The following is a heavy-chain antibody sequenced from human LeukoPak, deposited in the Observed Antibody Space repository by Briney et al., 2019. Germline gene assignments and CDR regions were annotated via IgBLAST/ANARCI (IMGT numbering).Heavy chain of an antibody. CDR3: ASSNGYVWGSS. V-gene: IGHV4-34*01. CDR1: GGSFSGYY. J-gene: IGHJ5*02. CDR2: INHSGST. Sequence: PSETLSLTCAVYGGSFSGYYWSWIRQPPGKGLEWIGEINHSGSTNYNPSLKSRVTISVDTSKNQFSLKLSSVTAADTAAYYCASSNGYVWGSSWGQGTLVTVSS. D-gene: IGHD3-16*01.